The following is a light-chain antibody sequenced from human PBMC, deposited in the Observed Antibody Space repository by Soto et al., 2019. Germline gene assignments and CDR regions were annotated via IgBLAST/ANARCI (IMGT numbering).Light chain of an antibody. CDR2: GAS. CDR3: QQYGSSPPIT. CDR1: QSVSSSY. J-gene: IGKJ5*01. V-gene: IGKV3-20*01. Sequence: EIVLTQSPGTLSLSPGERATLSCRASQSVSSSYLAWYQQKHGQARRLLIYGASSRATGIPDRFSGSGSGTDLTLTISRLEPEDVAVYYCQQYGSSPPITFGPGTRLEIK.